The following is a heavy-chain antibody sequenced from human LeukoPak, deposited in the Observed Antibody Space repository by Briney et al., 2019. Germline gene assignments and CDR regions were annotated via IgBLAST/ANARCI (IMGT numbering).Heavy chain of an antibody. Sequence: ASVKVSCKASGYTFTSYYMHWVRQAPGQGLEWMGIINPSGGSTSYAQKFQGRVTMTRDTSTSTVYMELSSLRSEDTAVYYCARDIYDSSGYYSKDDYWGQGTLVAVSS. CDR3: ARDIYDSSGYYSKDDY. D-gene: IGHD3-22*01. J-gene: IGHJ4*02. V-gene: IGHV1-46*01. CDR1: GYTFTSYY. CDR2: INPSGGST.